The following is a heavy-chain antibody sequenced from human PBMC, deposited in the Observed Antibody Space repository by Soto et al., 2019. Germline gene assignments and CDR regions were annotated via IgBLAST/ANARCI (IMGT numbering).Heavy chain of an antibody. CDR1: GYTFTSYG. CDR2: ISAYNGNT. D-gene: IGHD3-9*01. Sequence: QVQLVQSGAEVKKPGASVKVSCKASGYTFTSYGISWVRQAPGQGLEWMGWISAYNGNTNYAQKLQGRVTMTTDTSTSTAYMELSSLRSDDTAVYYCARDDIVAGYLVDYYDYGMDEWGQGTTVTVS. J-gene: IGHJ6*02. CDR3: ARDDIVAGYLVDYYDYGMDE. V-gene: IGHV1-18*01.